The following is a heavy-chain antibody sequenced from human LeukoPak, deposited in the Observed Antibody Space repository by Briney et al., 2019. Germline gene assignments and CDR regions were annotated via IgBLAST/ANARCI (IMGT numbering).Heavy chain of an antibody. V-gene: IGHV3-30*02. CDR1: GFTFSSYG. Sequence: PGGSLRLSCAASGFTFSSYGMHWVRQAPGKGLEWVAFIRHDASNKYYADSVKGRFTISRDNSKNTLYLQMNSLRAEDTAVYYCAKAGLAWELRGYFDYWGQGTLVTVSS. CDR3: AKAGLAWELRGYFDY. J-gene: IGHJ4*02. D-gene: IGHD1-26*01. CDR2: IRHDASNK.